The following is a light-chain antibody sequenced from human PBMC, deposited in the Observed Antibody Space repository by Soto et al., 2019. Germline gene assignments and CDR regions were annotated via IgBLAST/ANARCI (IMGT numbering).Light chain of an antibody. CDR1: QGVRSN. Sequence: EIVMTQSPGTLSVSPGERATLSCRASQGVRSNLAWYQQKPGQTPRLLIYGASTRATGTPARFSGSGSGTDFTLTISSLQYEDFAVYFCQQYDNWRSFGQGTKVETK. CDR3: QQYDNWRS. V-gene: IGKV3-15*01. CDR2: GAS. J-gene: IGKJ1*01.